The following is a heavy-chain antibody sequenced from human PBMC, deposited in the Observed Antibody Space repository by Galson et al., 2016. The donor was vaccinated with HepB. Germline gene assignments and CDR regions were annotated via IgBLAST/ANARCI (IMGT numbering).Heavy chain of an antibody. Sequence: TLSITCTVSGAPISSGDHYWSWIRQSPGKGLEWIGSIYYSGSTYYNPSLKSRVTISVDTSKNQFSLKLSSVTAADTAVYYCARRAATYDSSGYYYGADGDYWGQGTLVTVSS. CDR3: ARRAATYDSSGYYYGADGDY. CDR2: IYYSGST. CDR1: GAPISSGDHY. D-gene: IGHD3-22*01. J-gene: IGHJ4*02. V-gene: IGHV4-39*01.